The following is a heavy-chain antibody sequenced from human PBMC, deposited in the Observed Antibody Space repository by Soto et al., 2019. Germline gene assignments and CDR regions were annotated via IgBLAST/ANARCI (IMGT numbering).Heavy chain of an antibody. J-gene: IGHJ4*02. Sequence: EVQLVESGGGLVQPGGSLKLSCAASGFTFSVSAIHWVRQASGKGLEWVGRIRSKPNNYATTYAASMEGRFTISRDDSKNTAYLQMNSLKTEDTAVYYCISMTTVTRFSDYWGQGTLVTVSS. CDR3: ISMTTVTRFSDY. CDR2: IRSKPNNYAT. D-gene: IGHD4-17*01. V-gene: IGHV3-73*01. CDR1: GFTFSVSA.